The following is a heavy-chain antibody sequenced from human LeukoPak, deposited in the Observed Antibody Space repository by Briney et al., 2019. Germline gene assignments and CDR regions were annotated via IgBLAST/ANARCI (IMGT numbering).Heavy chain of an antibody. CDR3: ARHADSSGYLDAFDI. Sequence: SETLSLTCTVSGGSISSYSWGCIRQPPGKGLEWIWSIYYSGSTNYNPSLESRVTISVDTSKNQFSLKLSSVTAADTAVYYCARHADSSGYLDAFDIWGQGTMVTVSS. V-gene: IGHV4-39*01. J-gene: IGHJ3*02. CDR2: IYYSGST. CDR1: GGSISSYS. D-gene: IGHD3-22*01.